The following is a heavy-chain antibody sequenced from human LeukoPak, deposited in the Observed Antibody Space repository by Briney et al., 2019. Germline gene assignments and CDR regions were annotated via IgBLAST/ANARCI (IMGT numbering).Heavy chain of an antibody. J-gene: IGHJ6*02. Sequence: ASVKVSCKDSGYTLTELSMHWVRQAPGKGLEWMGGFDPEDGETIYAQKFQGRVTMTEDTSTDTAYMELSSLRSEDTAVYYCATGAYDYYGMDVWGQGTTVTVSS. V-gene: IGHV1-24*01. CDR3: ATGAYDYYGMDV. CDR2: FDPEDGET. CDR1: GYTLTELS.